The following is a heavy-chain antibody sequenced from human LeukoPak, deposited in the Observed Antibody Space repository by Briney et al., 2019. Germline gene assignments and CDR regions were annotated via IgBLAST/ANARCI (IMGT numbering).Heavy chain of an antibody. Sequence: SETLSLTCTVSGGSISSYYWSWIRQPAGKGLEWIGHIYTNGSTNYNRSLKSRLTMSVDTSKNQFSLKLSSVTAADTAVYYCARFMRVAVAGTPHYYYYMDVWGKGTTVTISS. V-gene: IGHV4-4*07. J-gene: IGHJ6*03. CDR2: IYTNGST. CDR3: ARFMRVAVAGTPHYYYYMDV. CDR1: GGSISSYY. D-gene: IGHD6-19*01.